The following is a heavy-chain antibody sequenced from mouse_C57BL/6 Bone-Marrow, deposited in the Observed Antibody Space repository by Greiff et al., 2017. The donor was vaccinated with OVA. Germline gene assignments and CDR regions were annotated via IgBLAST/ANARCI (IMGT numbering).Heavy chain of an antibody. CDR3: ARSRGHYGSSHWYFDV. V-gene: IGHV1-81*01. CDR1: GYTFTSYG. Sequence: QVQLQQSGAELARPGASVKLSCKASGYTFTSYGISWVKQRTGQGLEWIGEIYPRSGNTYYNEKFKGKATLTADKSSSTAYMELRSLTSEDSAVYFCARSRGHYGSSHWYFDVWGTGTTVTVSS. J-gene: IGHJ1*03. D-gene: IGHD1-1*01. CDR2: IYPRSGNT.